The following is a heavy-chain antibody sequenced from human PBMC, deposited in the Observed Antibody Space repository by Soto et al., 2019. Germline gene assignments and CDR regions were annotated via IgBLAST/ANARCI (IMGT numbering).Heavy chain of an antibody. D-gene: IGHD1-20*01. CDR3: TRNYNFAV. Sequence: PSQTLSLTCVISGDSVSSNTAAWNWIRQSPSRGLEWLGRTYYRSKWYNEYAVSVKSRIIINADTSKNQFSLHLNSVTPEDTAVYYCTRNYNFAVWGQGTVVTVSS. V-gene: IGHV6-1*01. CDR1: GDSVSSNTAA. J-gene: IGHJ3*01. CDR2: TYYRSKWYN.